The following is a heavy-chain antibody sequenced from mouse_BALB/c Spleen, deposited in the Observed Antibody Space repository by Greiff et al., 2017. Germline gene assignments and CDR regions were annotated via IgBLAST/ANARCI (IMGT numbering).Heavy chain of an antibody. J-gene: IGHJ4*01. V-gene: IGHV5-12-1*01. CDR1: GFAFSSYD. Sequence: EVKLVESGGGLVKPGGSLKLSCAASGFAFSSYDMSWVRQTPGQGLEWVAYISSGGGSTYYPDTVKGRFTLSRDNAKNTLYLQMSSLKSEDTAVYYCARHRLLRLDYAMDYWGQGTSVTVSS. CDR3: ARHRLLRLDYAMDY. D-gene: IGHD1-2*01. CDR2: ISSGGGST.